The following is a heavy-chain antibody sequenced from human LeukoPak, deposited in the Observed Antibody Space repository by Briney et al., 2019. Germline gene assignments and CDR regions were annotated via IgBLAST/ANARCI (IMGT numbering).Heavy chain of an antibody. CDR2: ISSSGGTT. D-gene: IGHD3-10*01. CDR1: GFTFSSYA. CDR3: AKQFLWFGELSHFDY. V-gene: IGHV3-23*01. Sequence: GGSLRLSCAASGFTFSSYAMSWVRQAPGKGLEWVSSISSSGGTTYYADSVKGRFTISRDNSKNTLYVQMNSLRAEDTAVYYCAKQFLWFGELSHFDYWGQGTLVTVSS. J-gene: IGHJ4*02.